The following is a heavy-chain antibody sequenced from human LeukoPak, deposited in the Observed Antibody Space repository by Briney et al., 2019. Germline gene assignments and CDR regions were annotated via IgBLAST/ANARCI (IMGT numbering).Heavy chain of an antibody. Sequence: GGSLRLSCAASGFTLSSYAMSWVRQAPGKGLEWVSANSDSGNTYHADSVKGRFTISRDSSKNTLFLQMNRLRPEDAAVYYCAKAPVTTCRGAYCYPFDYWGQGTLVTVSS. D-gene: IGHD2-21*01. CDR3: AKAPVTTCRGAYCYPFDY. CDR1: GFTLSSYA. J-gene: IGHJ4*02. CDR2: NSDSGNT. V-gene: IGHV3-23*01.